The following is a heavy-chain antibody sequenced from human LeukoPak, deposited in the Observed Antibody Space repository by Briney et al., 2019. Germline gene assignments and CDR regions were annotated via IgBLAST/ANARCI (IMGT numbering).Heavy chain of an antibody. CDR3: ARGPPPGYYDSSGYHN. Sequence: SQTLSLTCTVSGGSISSGDYYWSWIRQPPGKGLEWIGYIYYSGSTYYNPSLKSRVTISVDTSKNQFSLKLSSVTAADTAVYYCARGPPPGYYDSSGYHNWGQGTLVTVSS. D-gene: IGHD3-22*01. CDR1: GGSISSGDYY. CDR2: IYYSGST. V-gene: IGHV4-30-4*01. J-gene: IGHJ4*02.